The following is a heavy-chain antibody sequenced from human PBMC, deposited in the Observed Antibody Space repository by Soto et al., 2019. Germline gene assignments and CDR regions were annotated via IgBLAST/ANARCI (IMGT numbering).Heavy chain of an antibody. CDR1: GGSIRSGGYS. J-gene: IGHJ4*02. V-gene: IGHV4-39*01. D-gene: IGHD3-10*01. CDR2: IYYSGST. Sequence: SETQSLTSAVAGGSIRSGGYSRSWKRQPPGKGLEWIGSIYYSGSTYYNPSLKSRVTISVDTSKNQFSLKLSSVTAADTAVYYCARQRGSYYGSGSYSARKGAILPVFDFWGKGTLVTGSS. CDR3: ARQRGSYYGSGSYSARKGAILPVFDF.